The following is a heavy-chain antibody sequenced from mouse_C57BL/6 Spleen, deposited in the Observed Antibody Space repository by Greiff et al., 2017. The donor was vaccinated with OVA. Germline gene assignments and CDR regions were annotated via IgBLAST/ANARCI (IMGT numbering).Heavy chain of an antibody. V-gene: IGHV1-69*01. Sequence: QVQLQQPGAELVMPGASVKLSCKASGYTFTSYWMHWVKQRPGQGLEWIGEIDPSDSNTNYNQKFKGKSTLTVDKSSSTAYMQRSSRTSEDSAVYYCARSYYDRHANEGWGKGTTVTVA. D-gene: IGHD2-10*01. CDR2: IDPSDSNT. CDR3: ARSYYDRHANEG. J-gene: IGHJ4*01. CDR1: GYTFTSYW.